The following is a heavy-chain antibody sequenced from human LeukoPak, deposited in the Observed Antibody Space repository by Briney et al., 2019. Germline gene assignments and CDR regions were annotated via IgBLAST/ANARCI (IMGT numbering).Heavy chain of an antibody. Sequence: GGSLRLSCAASGFTFSSYEMNWVRQAPGKGLEWVSVIRGSGGSTYYADSVKGRVTISRDNSKNTLYLQMKSLRAEDTAVYYCAKGGTGSTDWFDPWGQGTLVTVSS. V-gene: IGHV3-23*01. CDR1: GFTFSSYE. CDR2: IRGSGGST. D-gene: IGHD1-7*01. J-gene: IGHJ5*02. CDR3: AKGGTGSTDWFDP.